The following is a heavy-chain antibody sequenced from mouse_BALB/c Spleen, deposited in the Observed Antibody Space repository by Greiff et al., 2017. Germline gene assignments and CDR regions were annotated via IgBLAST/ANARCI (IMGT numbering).Heavy chain of an antibody. CDR2: ISSGGSYT. V-gene: IGHV5-6*01. Sequence: EVKLVESGGDLVKPGGSLKLSCAASGFTFSSYGMSWVRQTPDKRLEWVATISSGGSYTYYPDSVKGRFTISRDNAKNTLYLQMSSLKSEDTAMYYCARKEEDWYFDVWGAGTTVTVSS. J-gene: IGHJ1*01. CDR3: ARKEEDWYFDV. CDR1: GFTFSSYG.